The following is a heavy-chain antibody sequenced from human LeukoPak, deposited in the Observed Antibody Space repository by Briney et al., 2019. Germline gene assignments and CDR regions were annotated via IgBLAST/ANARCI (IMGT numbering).Heavy chain of an antibody. D-gene: IGHD4-17*01. J-gene: IGHJ4*02. CDR3: AQDTLRRPG. Sequence: GGSLRLSCAASGFTFSSYGMSWVRQAPGKGLEWVSAISGSGGSTYYADSVKGRFTISRDNSRNTLQMNSLRAEDTAVYYCAQDTLRRPGWGQGTLVTVSS. V-gene: IGHV3-23*01. CDR1: GFTFSSYG. CDR2: ISGSGGST.